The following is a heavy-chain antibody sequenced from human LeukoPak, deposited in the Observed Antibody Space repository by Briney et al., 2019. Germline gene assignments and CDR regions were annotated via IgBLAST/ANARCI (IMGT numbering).Heavy chain of an antibody. CDR2: IYGIEST. V-gene: IGHV4-59*08. J-gene: IGHJ1*01. CDR3: AGRGQRYFRD. Sequence: ETLSLTCNITADSITSGYWSWIRQSPGKGLEWIGYIYGIESTDYNPSLKSRVTLSLDTSKNQLSLKLTAVSAADTAVYYCAGRGQRYFRDWGQGTLLTVSS. CDR1: ADSITSGY.